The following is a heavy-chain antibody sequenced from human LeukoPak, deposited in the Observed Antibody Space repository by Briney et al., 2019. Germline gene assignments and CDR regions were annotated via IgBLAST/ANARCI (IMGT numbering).Heavy chain of an antibody. CDR1: GFTFSSYG. CDR2: ISSSSSYI. D-gene: IGHD1-26*01. V-gene: IGHV3-21*01. J-gene: IGHJ4*02. CDR3: ARVSGSYSFDY. Sequence: GGSLRLSCATFGFTFSSYGMTWVRQAPGKGLEWVSSISSSSSYIYYADSVKGRFTISRDNAKNSLYLQMNSLRAEDTAVYYCARVSGSYSFDYWGQGTLVTVSS.